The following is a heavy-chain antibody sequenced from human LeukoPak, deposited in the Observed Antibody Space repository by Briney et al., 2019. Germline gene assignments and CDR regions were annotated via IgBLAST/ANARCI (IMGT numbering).Heavy chain of an antibody. CDR3: AKVASDRRYCSSTSRPAPFDY. J-gene: IGHJ4*02. CDR1: GFTFDDYA. CDR2: ISWNSGRI. Sequence: GRSLRLSCAVSGFTFDDYAMHWVRQAPGKGLEWVSGISWNSGRIDYADSVKGRFTISRDNAKNSLYLQMNSLRAEDTALYYCAKVASDRRYCSSTSRPAPFDYWGQGTLVTVSS. D-gene: IGHD2-2*01. V-gene: IGHV3-9*01.